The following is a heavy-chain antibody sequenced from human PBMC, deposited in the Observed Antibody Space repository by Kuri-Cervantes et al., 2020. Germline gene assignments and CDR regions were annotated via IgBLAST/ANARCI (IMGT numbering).Heavy chain of an antibody. Sequence: GESLKISCAASGFTFSDYYMSWIRQAPGKGLEWVSYISSSGSTIYYADSVKGRFTISRDNAKNSLYLQMNSLRAEDTAVYYCAKGDYYDMSVKDGMDVWGQGTTVTVSS. J-gene: IGHJ6*02. CDR1: GFTFSDYY. V-gene: IGHV3-11*01. CDR3: AKGDYYDMSVKDGMDV. D-gene: IGHD3-22*01. CDR2: ISSSGSTI.